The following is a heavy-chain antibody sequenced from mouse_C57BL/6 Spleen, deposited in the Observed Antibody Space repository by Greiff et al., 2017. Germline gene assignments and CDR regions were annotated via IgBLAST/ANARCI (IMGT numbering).Heavy chain of an antibody. CDR3: TTPNYYGSSRFDY. Sequence: EVQLQQSGAELVRPGASVKLSCTASGFNIQDDYMHWVKQRPEQGLEWIGWIDPENGDTESASKFQGKATIPADTSSNTAYQQLSSLTSEDTAVYYCTTPNYYGSSRFDYWGQGTTLTVSS. CDR2: IDPENGDT. J-gene: IGHJ2*01. CDR1: GFNIQDDY. V-gene: IGHV14-4*01. D-gene: IGHD1-1*01.